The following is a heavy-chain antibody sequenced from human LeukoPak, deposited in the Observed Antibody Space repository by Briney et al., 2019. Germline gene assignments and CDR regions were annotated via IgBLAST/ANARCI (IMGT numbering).Heavy chain of an antibody. Sequence: SETLSLTCTVSGYSITSGYYWGWIRQTPGKGLEWFGSIYHSGRTYYSPSLKSRVTISVETSKNQFSLKLSSVTAADTAVYYCARDSYGSGSYNYWGQGTLVTVSS. CDR1: GYSITSGYY. CDR3: ARDSYGSGSYNY. CDR2: IYHSGRT. D-gene: IGHD3-10*01. J-gene: IGHJ4*02. V-gene: IGHV4-38-2*02.